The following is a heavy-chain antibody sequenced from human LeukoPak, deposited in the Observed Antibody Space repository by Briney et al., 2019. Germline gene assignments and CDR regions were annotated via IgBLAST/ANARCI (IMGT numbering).Heavy chain of an antibody. J-gene: IGHJ4*02. CDR1: GYSFTSYW. Sequence: GESLKISCKGSGYSFTSYWISWVRQMPGKGLEWMGRIDPSDSYTNYSPSFQGHVTISADKSIGTAYLQWSSLKASDTAMYYCARASNHCSSTSCSNPNDYWGQGTLVTVSS. CDR3: ARASNHCSSTSCSNPNDY. D-gene: IGHD2-2*01. V-gene: IGHV5-10-1*01. CDR2: IDPSDSYT.